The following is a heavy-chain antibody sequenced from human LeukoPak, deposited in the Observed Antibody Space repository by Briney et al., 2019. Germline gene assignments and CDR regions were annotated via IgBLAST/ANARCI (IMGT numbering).Heavy chain of an antibody. J-gene: IGHJ4*02. CDR1: GYTFTGYY. V-gene: IGHV1-2*02. CDR3: ARIHAGGSGSYFVDY. CDR2: INPNSGGT. Sequence: GASVKVSCKASGYTFTGYYMHWVRQAPGQGLEWMGWINPNSGGTNYAQKLQGRVTMTTDTSTSTAYMELRSLRSDDTAVYYCARIHAGGSGSYFVDYWGQGTLVTVSS. D-gene: IGHD3-10*01.